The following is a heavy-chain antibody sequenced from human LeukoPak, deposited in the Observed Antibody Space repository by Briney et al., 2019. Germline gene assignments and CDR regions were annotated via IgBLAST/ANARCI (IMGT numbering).Heavy chain of an antibody. J-gene: IGHJ4*02. CDR3: ARTYVWGSYRPYYFDY. CDR2: IYPGDSDT. CDR1: GYSFTSYW. Sequence: GESLKISCKGSGYSFTSYWIGWVRQMPGKGLEWMGIIYPGDSDTRYSPSFQGQVTISADKSISTAYLQWSSLKASDTAMYYCARTYVWGSYRPYYFDYWGQGTLVTVPS. V-gene: IGHV5-51*01. D-gene: IGHD3-16*02.